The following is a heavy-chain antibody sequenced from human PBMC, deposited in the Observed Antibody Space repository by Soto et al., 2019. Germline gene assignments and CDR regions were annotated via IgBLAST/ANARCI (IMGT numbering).Heavy chain of an antibody. CDR1: GGSMSRGGYY. J-gene: IGHJ6*02. CDR3: ARAYGSGSYYNGPHPPYNYYRMDV. D-gene: IGHD3-10*01. Sequence: SETLSLTCTVSGGSMSRGGYYWSWILLHPGKGLEWIGYIYYSGSTYYNPSLKSRVTISVDTSKNQFSLKLSSVTAADTAVYYCARAYGSGSYYNGPHPPYNYYRMDVLGQGTTVT. CDR2: IYYSGST. V-gene: IGHV4-31*03.